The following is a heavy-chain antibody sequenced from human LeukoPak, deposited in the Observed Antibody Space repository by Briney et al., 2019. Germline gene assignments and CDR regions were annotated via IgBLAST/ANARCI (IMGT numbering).Heavy chain of an antibody. CDR1: GYSISSGYY. Sequence: SETLSLTYAVSGYSISSGYYWGWIRQPPGKGLEWIGSIYHSGSTYYNPSLKSRVTISVDTSKNQFSLKLSSVTAADTAVYYCARSGYYDFWSGYSHYFDYWGQGTLVTVSS. J-gene: IGHJ4*02. D-gene: IGHD3-3*01. CDR3: ARSGYYDFWSGYSHYFDY. V-gene: IGHV4-38-2*01. CDR2: IYHSGST.